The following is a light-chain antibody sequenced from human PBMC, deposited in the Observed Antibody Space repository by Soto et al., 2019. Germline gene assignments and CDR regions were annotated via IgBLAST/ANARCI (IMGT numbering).Light chain of an antibody. Sequence: EIVLTQSPGTLSFSPGERATLSCGASQSVSSSYLAWYQQKPGQAPRLLIYGASSRATGIPDRFSGSGSGTDFTLTISRLEPEDFAVYYCQQYVSSPRTFGQGTKVDIK. J-gene: IGKJ1*01. CDR2: GAS. CDR1: QSVSSSY. V-gene: IGKV3-20*01. CDR3: QQYVSSPRT.